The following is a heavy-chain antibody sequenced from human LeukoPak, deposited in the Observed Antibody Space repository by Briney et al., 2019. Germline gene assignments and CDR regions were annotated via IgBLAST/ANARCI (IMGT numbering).Heavy chain of an antibody. CDR1: GDTFNDYA. J-gene: IGHJ5*01. V-gene: IGHV3-9*01. CDR2: IRWNSASI. D-gene: IGHD5-12*01. Sequence: GGSLRLSCVAPGDTFNDYAIHWVREAPGKGLEWVSGIRWNSASIVYADSVKGRFTMSRDKDKNSLYLQINSLSVEDTALYYCASGPYAGYERGWFDSWGQGTLVPVSS. CDR3: ASGPYAGYERGWFDS.